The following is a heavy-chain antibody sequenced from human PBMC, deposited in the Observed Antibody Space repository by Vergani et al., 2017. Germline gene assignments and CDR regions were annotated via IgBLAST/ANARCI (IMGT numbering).Heavy chain of an antibody. V-gene: IGHV3-23*04. CDR3: ARAYGRYDWFDY. D-gene: IGHD1-20*01. J-gene: IGHJ4*01. CDR1: GFTLGQYW. CDR2: ISASGAPT. Sequence: EVQLVESGGGLVQPGGSLRLSCAASGFTLGQYWMHWVRQAPGKGLEWVFGISASGAPTYYADSVKGRVTISRDNSKNTLYLQMNSLRVEDTAVYYCARAYGRYDWFDYWGQRTLVTVSS.